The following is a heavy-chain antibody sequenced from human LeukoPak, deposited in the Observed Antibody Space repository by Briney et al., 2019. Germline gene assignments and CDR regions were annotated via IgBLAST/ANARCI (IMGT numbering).Heavy chain of an antibody. J-gene: IGHJ4*02. V-gene: IGHV4-59*10. CDR1: GGSFSGYY. CDR2: IYTSGST. D-gene: IGHD1-1*01. CDR3: ARGFGTTNFDY. Sequence: PSETLSLTCAVYGGSFSGYYWSWIRQPAGKGLEWIGRIYTSGSTNYNPSLKSRVTISVDTSKNQFSLKLSSVTAADTAVYYCARGFGTTNFDYRGQGTLVTVSS.